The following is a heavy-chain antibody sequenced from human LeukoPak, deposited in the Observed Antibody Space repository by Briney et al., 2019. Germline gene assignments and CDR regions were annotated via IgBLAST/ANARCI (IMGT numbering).Heavy chain of an antibody. CDR3: ARCATYYYDSSGQKGYFFDY. CDR1: GYSISSGYY. V-gene: IGHV4-38-2*02. J-gene: IGHJ4*02. D-gene: IGHD3-22*01. Sequence: SETLSLTCTVSGYSISSGYYWGWIRQPPGKGLEWIGSIYHSGSTYYNPSLKSRVTISVDTSKNQFSLKLSSVTAADTAVYYCARCATYYYDSSGQKGYFFDYWGQGTLVTVSS. CDR2: IYHSGST.